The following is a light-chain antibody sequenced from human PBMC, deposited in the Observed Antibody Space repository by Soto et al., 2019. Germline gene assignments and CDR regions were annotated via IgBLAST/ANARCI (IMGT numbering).Light chain of an antibody. CDR1: QSVLYSSNNKNY. CDR3: QEYYSTPWT. J-gene: IGKJ1*01. V-gene: IGKV4-1*01. Sequence: DIVMTQSPDSLAVSLGERATINCKSSQSVLYSSNNKNYLAWYQQKPGQPPKLLIYWAPTRESGVPDRFSGSGFGTDFTLTISCLHANEVAVYYCQEYYSTPWTFGQETRVE. CDR2: WAP.